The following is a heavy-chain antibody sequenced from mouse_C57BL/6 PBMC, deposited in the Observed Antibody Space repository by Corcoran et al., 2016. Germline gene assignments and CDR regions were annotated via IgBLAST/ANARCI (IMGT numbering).Heavy chain of an antibody. CDR1: GYAFSSYW. CDR2: IYPGDGDT. Sequence: QVQLQQSGAELVKPGASVKISCKASGYAFSSYWMNWVKQRPGKGLERIGQIYPGDGDTNYNEKFKGKATLTADKSSSTAYMQLSSLTSEDSAVYFCARTHYGSSYVYWYFDVWGTGTTVTVSS. V-gene: IGHV1-80*01. CDR3: ARTHYGSSYVYWYFDV. D-gene: IGHD1-1*01. J-gene: IGHJ1*03.